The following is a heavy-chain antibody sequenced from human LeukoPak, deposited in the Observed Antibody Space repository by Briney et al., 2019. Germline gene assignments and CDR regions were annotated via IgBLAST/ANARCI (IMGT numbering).Heavy chain of an antibody. Sequence: GASVKVSCRTSGYTFTAYYIHWVRQAPRQGLEWMGWINPNSGGTNYAQKFQGRVTMTRGTSISTAYMELSRLRSDDTAVYFCARSSSSYSPFDYWGQGTLVTVSP. J-gene: IGHJ4*02. CDR1: GYTFTAYY. D-gene: IGHD2-2*01. CDR2: INPNSGGT. V-gene: IGHV1-2*02. CDR3: ARSSSSYSPFDY.